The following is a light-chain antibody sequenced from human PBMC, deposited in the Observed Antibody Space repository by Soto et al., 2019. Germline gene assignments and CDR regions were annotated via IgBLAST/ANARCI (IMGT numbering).Light chain of an antibody. Sequence: DLVLTQTPLSSPVTLGQPASISCRSSRSLVYSDGNTYLSWLQQRPGQPPRLLIYQISNRFSGVSDRFSGSGAGTDFTLKISRVEAQDVGVYSCVQFSHFPRTFGQVTKVVIK. V-gene: IGKV2-24*01. CDR2: QIS. J-gene: IGKJ1*01. CDR1: RSLVYSDGNTY. CDR3: VQFSHFPRT.